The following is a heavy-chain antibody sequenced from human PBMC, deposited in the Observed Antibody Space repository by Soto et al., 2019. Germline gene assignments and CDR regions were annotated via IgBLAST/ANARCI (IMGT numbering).Heavy chain of an antibody. D-gene: IGHD2-15*01. V-gene: IGHV3-33*01. CDR2: IWYDGSNK. Sequence: GSLRLSCAASGFTSSSYGMHWVRQAQGKGLEWVAVIWYDGSNKYYADSVKGRFTISRDNSKNTLYLQMNSLRAEDTAVYYCARDRGVVVAANFDYWGQGTLVTVSS. CDR3: ARDRGVVVAANFDY. CDR1: GFTSSSYG. J-gene: IGHJ4*02.